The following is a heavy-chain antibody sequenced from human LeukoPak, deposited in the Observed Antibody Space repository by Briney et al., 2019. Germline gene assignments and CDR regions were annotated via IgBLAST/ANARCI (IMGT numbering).Heavy chain of an antibody. CDR2: ITSSSRYI. J-gene: IGHJ5*02. CDR3: ARERHTFDP. Sequence: GGSLRLSCGASGFTFSDYSMTWVRQAPGKGLEWVSSITSSSRYIYYADSVKGRFSISRDDARSSLYLQMNSLRVEDTAVYYCARERHTFDPWGQGTLVTVSS. D-gene: IGHD6-25*01. CDR1: GFTFSDYS. V-gene: IGHV3-21*01.